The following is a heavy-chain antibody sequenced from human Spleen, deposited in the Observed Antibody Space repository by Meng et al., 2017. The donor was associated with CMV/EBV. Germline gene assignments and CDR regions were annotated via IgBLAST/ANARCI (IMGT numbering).Heavy chain of an antibody. CDR1: GFTFSRYW. V-gene: IGHV3-74*01. Sequence: LSLTCEGSGFTFSRYWMHWVRQAPGKGLVWVSRVSSDGSSTTYADSVKGRSTISRDNTKNTVYLQLNSLRAEDTAVYYCARDRLSPRYDYTSASSEAIHGVDVWGQGTTVTVSS. J-gene: IGHJ6*02. D-gene: IGHD3-3*01. CDR2: VSSDGSST. CDR3: ARDRLSPRYDYTSASSEAIHGVDV.